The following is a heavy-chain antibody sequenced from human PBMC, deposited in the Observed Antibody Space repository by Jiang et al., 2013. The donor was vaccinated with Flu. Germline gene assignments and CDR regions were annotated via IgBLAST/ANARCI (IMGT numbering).Heavy chain of an antibody. CDR2: IDPSDSYT. J-gene: IGHJ4*02. V-gene: IGHV5-10-1*01. CDR3: ARLRDGSLDN. Sequence: GAEVKKPGESLRISCKGSEYNFTGYWISWVRQMPGKGLEWMGRIDPSDSYTNYSPSFQGHVTISTDKSISTAYVQWSSLKASDTAIYYCARLRDGSLDNWGQGTLVTVSS. CDR1: EYNFTGYW. D-gene: IGHD5-24*01.